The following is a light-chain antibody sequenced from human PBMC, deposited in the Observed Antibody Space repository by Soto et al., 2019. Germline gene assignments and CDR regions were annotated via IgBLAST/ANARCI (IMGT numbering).Light chain of an antibody. CDR2: AAS. CDR3: LQDYNYQWT. Sequence: IQMTQSPSSLSASVVDRVTITCRASQSISSYLNWYQQKPGKAPKLLIYAASNLQSGVPSRFSGSGSGTDFTLTISSLQPEDFATYYCLQDYNYQWTFGQGTKVDIK. CDR1: QSISSY. V-gene: IGKV1-6*01. J-gene: IGKJ1*01.